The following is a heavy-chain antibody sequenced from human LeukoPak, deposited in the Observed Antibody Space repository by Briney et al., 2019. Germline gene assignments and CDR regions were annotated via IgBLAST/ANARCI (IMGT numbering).Heavy chain of an antibody. CDR3: TRVLGYSYGPIDY. D-gene: IGHD5-18*01. Sequence: GGSLRLSCAASGFTFSDHYMDWVRQAPGKGLEWVGRTSNKANSYSTQYAASVKGRFTISRDDSKNSLYLQMNSLETEDTAVYYCTRVLGYSYGPIDYWGQGTLVTVSS. J-gene: IGHJ4*02. CDR2: TSNKANSYST. V-gene: IGHV3-72*01. CDR1: GFTFSDHY.